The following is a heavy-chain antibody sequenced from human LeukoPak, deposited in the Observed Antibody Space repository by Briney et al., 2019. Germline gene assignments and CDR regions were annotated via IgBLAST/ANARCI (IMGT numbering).Heavy chain of an antibody. CDR1: GYSFPSYW. CDR3: ARSVTTSESEVDY. Sequence: GESLKISCQASGYSFPSYWIGWVRQMPGKGLEWMGIIYPGDSDTRYSPSFQGQVTISADKSISTAYLQWSSLKASDTAMYYCARSVTTSESEVDYWGQGTLVTVSS. V-gene: IGHV5-51*01. CDR2: IYPGDSDT. J-gene: IGHJ4*02. D-gene: IGHD4-17*01.